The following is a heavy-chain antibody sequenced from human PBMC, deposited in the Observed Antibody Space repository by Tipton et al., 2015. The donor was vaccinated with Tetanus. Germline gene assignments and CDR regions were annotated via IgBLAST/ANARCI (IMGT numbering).Heavy chain of an antibody. CDR1: GLTFSDYT. CDR2: ISASGSII. Sequence: GSLRLSCAASGLTFSDYTMNWVRQAPGKGLEWVSYISASGSIIFYADSVRGRFTISRDNAKDSLYLQMISLRAEDTAIYYCARGRERCRGTNCHRATDYWGQGTLVTVSS. CDR3: ARGRERCRGTNCHRATDY. J-gene: IGHJ4*02. D-gene: IGHD2-2*01. V-gene: IGHV3-48*03.